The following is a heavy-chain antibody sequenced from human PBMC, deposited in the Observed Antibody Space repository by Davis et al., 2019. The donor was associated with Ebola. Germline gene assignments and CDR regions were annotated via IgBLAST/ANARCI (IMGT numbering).Heavy chain of an antibody. V-gene: IGHV3-73*01. D-gene: IGHD4-17*01. J-gene: IGHJ4*02. CDR1: GFRSRDHH. CDR2: IRSKANSYAT. CDR3: TATVTTDY. Sequence: GESLKISCAASGFRSRDHHMHWVRQASGKGLEWVGRIRSKANSYATAYAASVKGRFTISRDDSKNTAYLQMNSLKTEGTAVYYCTATVTTDYWGQGTLVTVSS.